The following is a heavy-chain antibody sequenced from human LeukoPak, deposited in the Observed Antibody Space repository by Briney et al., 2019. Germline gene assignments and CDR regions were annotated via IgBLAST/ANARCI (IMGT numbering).Heavy chain of an antibody. J-gene: IGHJ4*02. CDR2: ISSSSSYI. V-gene: IGHV3-21*01. D-gene: IGHD2-2*01. Sequence: GGSLRLSCAASGFTFSSYSMNWVRQAPGKGLEWVSSISSSSSYIYYADSVKGRFTITRDNAKNSLYLQMNSLRAEDTAVYYCARLSMRDIVVESDWGQGTLVTVSS. CDR3: ARLSMRDIVVESD. CDR1: GFTFSSYS.